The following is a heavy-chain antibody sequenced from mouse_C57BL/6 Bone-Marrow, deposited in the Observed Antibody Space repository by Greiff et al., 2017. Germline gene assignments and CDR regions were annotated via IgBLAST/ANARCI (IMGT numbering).Heavy chain of an antibody. J-gene: IGHJ3*01. CDR1: GFTFSSYG. CDR3: ARRWLLAWFAY. Sequence: EVQLVESGGDLVKPGGSLKLSCAASGFTFSSYGMSWVRQTPDKRLEWVATISSGGSYTYYPDSVKGRFTISRDNAKNTLYLQMSSLKSEDTAMYDCARRWLLAWFAYWGQGTLVTVSA. V-gene: IGHV5-6*01. CDR2: ISSGGSYT. D-gene: IGHD2-3*01.